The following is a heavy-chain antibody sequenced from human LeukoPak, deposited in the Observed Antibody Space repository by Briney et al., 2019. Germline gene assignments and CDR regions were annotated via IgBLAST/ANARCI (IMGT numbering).Heavy chain of an antibody. J-gene: IGHJ6*04. V-gene: IGHV3-7*01. CDR3: ARDASWSCLDV. D-gene: IGHD3-3*01. CDR1: GFTFSNYW. CDR2: IKQDGSEK. Sequence: GGSLRLSCAASGFTFSNYWMSWVRQAPGKGLEWVANIKQDGSEKYYVDSVKGRFTISRDNAKNSLYLQMNSLRAEDTAVYYCARDASWSCLDVWGKGTTVTVSS.